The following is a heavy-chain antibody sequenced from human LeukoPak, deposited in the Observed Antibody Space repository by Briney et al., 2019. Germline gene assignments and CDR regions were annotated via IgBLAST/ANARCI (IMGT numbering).Heavy chain of an antibody. CDR1: GFTFSSYA. J-gene: IGHJ4*02. CDR3: ARDKSSGCPFDY. D-gene: IGHD6-19*01. CDR2: ISYDGSNK. Sequence: GGSLRLSCAASGFTFSSYAMHWVRQAPGKGLEWVAVISYDGSNKYYADSVKGQFTISRDNSKNTLYLQMNSLRAEDTAVYYCARDKSSGCPFDYWGQGTLVTVPS. V-gene: IGHV3-30*04.